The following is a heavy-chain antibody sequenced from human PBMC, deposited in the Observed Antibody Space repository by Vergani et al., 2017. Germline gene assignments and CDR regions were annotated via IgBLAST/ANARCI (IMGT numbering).Heavy chain of an antibody. V-gene: IGHV4-34*01. CDR3: ARGDIVATTRANYFDY. J-gene: IGHJ4*02. D-gene: IGHD5-12*01. Sequence: QVQLQQWGAGLLKPSETLSLTCAVYGGSFSGYYWSWIRQPPGKGVEWIGEINHSGSTNYNPSLKSRVTISVDTSKNQFSLKLSSVTAADTAVYYCARGDIVATTRANYFDYWGQGTLVTVSS. CDR2: INHSGST. CDR1: GGSFSGYY.